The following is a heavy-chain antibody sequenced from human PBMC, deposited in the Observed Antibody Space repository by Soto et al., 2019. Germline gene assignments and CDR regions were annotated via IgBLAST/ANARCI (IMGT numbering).Heavy chain of an antibody. CDR1: GGSISSGGYY. Sequence: SETLSLTCTVSGGSISSGGYYWSWIRQHPGKGLEWIGYIYYSGSTYYNPSLKSRVTISVDTSKNQFSLKLSSVTAADTAVYYCARDIRSGLAAAGSYYYYYGMDVWGQGTTVTVSS. D-gene: IGHD6-13*01. V-gene: IGHV4-31*03. CDR3: ARDIRSGLAAAGSYYYYYGMDV. J-gene: IGHJ6*02. CDR2: IYYSGST.